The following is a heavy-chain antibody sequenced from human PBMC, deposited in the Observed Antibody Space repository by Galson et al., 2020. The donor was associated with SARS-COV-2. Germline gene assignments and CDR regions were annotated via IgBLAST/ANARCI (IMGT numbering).Heavy chain of an antibody. V-gene: IGHV4-31*02. Sequence: WIRYIYNNRSTYYNPSLKSRFTISVDTSKNQFSLKLSSLTAADTAVYYCARFQLKGDDSSGYYSFDYWGQGTLVTV. CDR3: ARFQLKGDDSSGYYSFDY. D-gene: IGHD3-22*01. J-gene: IGHJ4*02. CDR2: IYNNRST.